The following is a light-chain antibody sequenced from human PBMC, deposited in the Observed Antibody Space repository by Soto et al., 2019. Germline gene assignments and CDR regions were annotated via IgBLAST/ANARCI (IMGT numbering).Light chain of an antibody. CDR3: SSYTSSSIDYV. Sequence: QSALTQPASVSGSPGQSITISCTGTSSDVGGYNYVSWYQKHPGKAPKLMIYEVSNRPSGVSNRFSGSKSGNTASLTISGLQAEDEDDYYCSSYTSSSIDYVFGTGTKLTVL. CDR1: SSDVGGYNY. CDR2: EVS. J-gene: IGLJ1*01. V-gene: IGLV2-14*01.